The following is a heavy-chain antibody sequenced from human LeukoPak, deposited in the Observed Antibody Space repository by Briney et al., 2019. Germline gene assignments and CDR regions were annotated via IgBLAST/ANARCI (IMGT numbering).Heavy chain of an antibody. CDR1: GVTFNSVA. CDR2: ISGTGGGT. V-gene: IGHV3-23*01. J-gene: IGHJ4*02. Sequence: QSGGSLRLSCAASGVTFNSVAMTWARQAPGKGLEWVSSISGTGGGTYYADSVKGRFTMSRDNAKNSLYLQMNSLRAEDTAVYHCARGPLIAVTGTGYWGQGTLVTVSS. D-gene: IGHD6-19*01. CDR3: ARGPLIAVTGTGY.